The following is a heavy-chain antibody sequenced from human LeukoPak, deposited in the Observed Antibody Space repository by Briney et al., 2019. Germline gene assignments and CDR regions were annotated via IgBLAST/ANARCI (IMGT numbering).Heavy chain of an antibody. CDR1: GYTFSDNY. CDR3: AREFMRVTAFDI. CDR2: INPHSGGT. J-gene: IGHJ3*02. Sequence: ASVKVSCKASGYTFSDNYIHWVRQAPGQGFEWMGWINPHSGGTNYGENFQGRATLTRDTSISTAYMDLSSLISDDTAVYYCAREFMRVTAFDIWGQGTMVTVSS. D-gene: IGHD2-21*02. V-gene: IGHV1-2*02.